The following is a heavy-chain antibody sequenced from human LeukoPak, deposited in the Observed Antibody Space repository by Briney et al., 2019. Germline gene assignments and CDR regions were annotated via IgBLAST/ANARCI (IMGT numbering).Heavy chain of an antibody. CDR2: IKQDGSKK. J-gene: IGHJ4*02. CDR1: GFTFSSYW. D-gene: IGHD5-24*01. CDR3: TRVGYIDEGIDY. Sequence: GGSLRLSCAASGFTFSSYWMTWVRQAPGKGLEWVANIKQDGSKKSYVDSVKGRFTISRDNAKNSLCLQMNSLRAEDTAIYYCTRVGYIDEGIDYWGQGTLVTVSS. V-gene: IGHV3-7*04.